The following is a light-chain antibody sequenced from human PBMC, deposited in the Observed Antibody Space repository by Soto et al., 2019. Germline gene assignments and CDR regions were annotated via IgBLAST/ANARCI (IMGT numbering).Light chain of an antibody. Sequence: ESVLTQSPGTLSLSPGERATLSCRATQSVTNNYFAWYQQKPGQSPRLLIYGVSSRATDIPDRFSGSGSGKDFTLTISRLEPEDFVMYFCQQYSSLPHTFGQGTKLEVK. CDR1: QSVTNNY. J-gene: IGKJ2*01. CDR2: GVS. V-gene: IGKV3-20*01. CDR3: QQYSSLPHT.